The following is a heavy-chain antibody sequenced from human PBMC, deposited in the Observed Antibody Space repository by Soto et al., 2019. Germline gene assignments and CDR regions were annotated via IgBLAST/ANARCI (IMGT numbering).Heavy chain of an antibody. Sequence: EVQLVESGGGLVKPGGSLRLSCAASGFTFSNAWMSWVRQAPGKGLEWVGRIKSKTDGGTTDYAASVKGRFTISRDDSKNTLYLQMNSLKTEDTAVYYCTVWLYGATICYWGQGTLVTVSS. J-gene: IGHJ4*02. D-gene: IGHD5-12*01. CDR2: IKSKTDGGTT. CDR3: TVWLYGATICY. CDR1: GFTFSNAW. V-gene: IGHV3-15*01.